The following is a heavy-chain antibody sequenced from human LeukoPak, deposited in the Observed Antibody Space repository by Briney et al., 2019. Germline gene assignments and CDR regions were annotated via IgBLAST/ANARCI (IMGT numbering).Heavy chain of an antibody. CDR3: ARGLSLAY. D-gene: IGHD2/OR15-2a*01. J-gene: IGHJ4*02. CDR2: MNPNSGNT. Sequence: ASVKVSCKASGYTFTGYYMHWVRQATGQGLEWMGWMNPNSGNTGYAQKFQGRVTITRNTSIRTAYMELSSLRSEDTAVYYCARGLSLAYWGQGTLVTVSS. CDR1: GYTFTGYY. V-gene: IGHV1-8*03.